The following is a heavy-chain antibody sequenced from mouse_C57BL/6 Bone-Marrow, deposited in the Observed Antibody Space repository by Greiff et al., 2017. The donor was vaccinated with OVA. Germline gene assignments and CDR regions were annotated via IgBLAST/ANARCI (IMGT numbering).Heavy chain of an antibody. J-gene: IGHJ2*01. V-gene: IGHV14-4*01. CDR3: TRQLRPYFDY. CDR1: GFNIKDDY. Sequence: EVQLQESGAELVRPGASVKLSCTASGFNIKDDYMHWVKQRPEQGLEWIGWIDPENGDTEYASKFQGKATITADTSSNTAYLQLSSLTSEDTAVCYCTRQLRPYFDYWGQGTTLTVSS. D-gene: IGHD3-2*02. CDR2: IDPENGDT.